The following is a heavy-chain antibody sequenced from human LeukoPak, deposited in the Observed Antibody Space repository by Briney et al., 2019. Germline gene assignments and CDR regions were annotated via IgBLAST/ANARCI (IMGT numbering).Heavy chain of an antibody. CDR1: GVTFSSYG. V-gene: IGHV3-33*01. Sequence: PGGSLRLSCAASGVTFSSYGMHWVRQAPGKGLEWVAVIWYDGSNKYYADSVKGRFTISRDNSKNTLYLQMNSLRAEDTAVYYCARDDWLSWTDYRGQGTLVTVSS. D-gene: IGHD3-9*01. CDR3: ARDDWLSWTDY. CDR2: IWYDGSNK. J-gene: IGHJ4*02.